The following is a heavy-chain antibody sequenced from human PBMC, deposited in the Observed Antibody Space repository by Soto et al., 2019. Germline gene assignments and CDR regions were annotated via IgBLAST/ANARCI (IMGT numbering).Heavy chain of an antibody. CDR1: GFTFSSYS. D-gene: IGHD3-9*01. J-gene: IGHJ6*03. Sequence: EVQLVESGGGLVKPGGSLRLSCAASGFTFSSYSMNWVRQAPGKGLEWVSSISSSSSYIYYADSVKGRFTISRDNAKNSLYLQMNSLRAEDTAVYYCARVGILTYYYYMDVWGKGTTVTVSS. CDR3: ARVGILTYYYYMDV. V-gene: IGHV3-21*01. CDR2: ISSSSSYI.